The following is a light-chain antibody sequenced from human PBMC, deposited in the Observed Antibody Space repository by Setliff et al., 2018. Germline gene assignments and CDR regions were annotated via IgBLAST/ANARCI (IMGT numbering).Light chain of an antibody. CDR3: SSYTSSSPHVV. J-gene: IGLJ2*01. Sequence: QSALTQPASVSGSPGQSITISCTGTSSDVGGYNYVSWYQQHPGKAPKLMIYDVSNRPSGVSNRFSGSKSGNTASLTISGLQAEDEADYYCSSYTSSSPHVVFGGGTKGTV. CDR1: SSDVGGYNY. CDR2: DVS. V-gene: IGLV2-14*03.